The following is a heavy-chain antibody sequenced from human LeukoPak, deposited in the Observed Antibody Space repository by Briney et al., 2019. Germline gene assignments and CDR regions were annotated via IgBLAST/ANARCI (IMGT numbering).Heavy chain of an antibody. CDR2: IYYSGST. CDR1: GGSVSSGSYY. CDR3: AINCDILTGYLTGGFAFDI. J-gene: IGHJ3*02. D-gene: IGHD3-9*01. V-gene: IGHV4-61*01. Sequence: PSETLSLTCTVSGGSVSSGSYYWSWIRQPPGKGLEWIGYIYYSGSTNYNPSLKSRVTISVDTSKNQFSLKLSSVTAADTAVYYCAINCDILTGYLTGGFAFDIWGQGTMVTVSS.